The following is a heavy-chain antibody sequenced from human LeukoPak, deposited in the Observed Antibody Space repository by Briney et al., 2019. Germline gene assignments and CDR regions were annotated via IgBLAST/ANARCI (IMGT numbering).Heavy chain of an antibody. CDR3: ARGGNSDY. CDR2: IKQDGSEK. Sequence: PGGSLRLSCVASGFTFRSYSMNWVRQAPGEGLEWVANIKQDGSEKYYVDSVKGRFTISRDNAKNPLYLQMNSLRAEDTAVYYCARGGNSDYWGQGTLVTVSS. D-gene: IGHD4-23*01. V-gene: IGHV3-7*01. J-gene: IGHJ4*02. CDR1: GFTFRSYS.